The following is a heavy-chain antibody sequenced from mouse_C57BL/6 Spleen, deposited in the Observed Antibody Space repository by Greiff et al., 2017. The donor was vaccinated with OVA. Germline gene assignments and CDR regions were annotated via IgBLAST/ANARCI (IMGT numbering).Heavy chain of an antibody. CDR3: ARVYPYYYAMDY. V-gene: IGHV1-42*01. Sequence: VQLQQSGPELVKPGASVKISCKASGYSFTGYYMNWVKQSPEKSLEWIGEINPSTGGTTYNQKFKAKATLTVDKSSSTAYMQLKSLTSEDSVVYYCARVYPYYYAMDYWGQGTSVTVSA. CDR2: INPSTGGT. J-gene: IGHJ4*01. CDR1: GYSFTGYY.